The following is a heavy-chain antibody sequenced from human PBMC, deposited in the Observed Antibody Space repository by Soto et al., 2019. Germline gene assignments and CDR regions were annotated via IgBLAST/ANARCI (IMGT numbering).Heavy chain of an antibody. CDR1: GFTFSSYA. J-gene: IGHJ4*02. Sequence: QVQLVESGGGVVQPGRSLRLSCAASGFTFSSYAMHWVRQAPGKGLEWVAVISYDGSNKYYADSVKGRFTISRDNSKNTLYLQMNSLRAEDTAVYYCAREIYSNYVVPFDYWGQGTLVTVSS. CDR3: AREIYSNYVVPFDY. V-gene: IGHV3-30-3*01. CDR2: ISYDGSNK. D-gene: IGHD4-4*01.